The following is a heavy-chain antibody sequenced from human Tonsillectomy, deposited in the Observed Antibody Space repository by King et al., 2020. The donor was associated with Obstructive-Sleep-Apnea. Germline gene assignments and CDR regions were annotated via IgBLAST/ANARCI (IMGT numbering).Heavy chain of an antibody. CDR2: IYYSANT. V-gene: IGHV4-39*07. D-gene: IGHD3-9*01. CDR3: AGAPRLRYFDWLPFEY. CDR1: GDSLSSSSYF. J-gene: IGHJ4*02. Sequence: MQLQESGPGLVKPSETLSLTCTVSGDSLSSSSYFWGWIRQPPGKGLEWMGSIYYSANTYYNPSLKSRVTISVDTSKNQFSLKLSSVTAADTAVYYCAGAPRLRYFDWLPFEYWGQGTLVAVSS.